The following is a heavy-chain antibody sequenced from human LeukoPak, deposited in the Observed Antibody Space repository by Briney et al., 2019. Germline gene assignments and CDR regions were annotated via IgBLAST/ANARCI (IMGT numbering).Heavy chain of an antibody. D-gene: IGHD3-22*01. CDR3: ARDTGSSGYSS. V-gene: IGHV1-18*01. Sequence: ASVKVSCKASGYTFTSHGISWVRQAPGQGLEWMGWISTYNGNTNYAQKLQGRVSMTTDTSTSTAYMELSSLRSEDTAVYYCARDTGSSGYSSWGQGTLVTVSS. J-gene: IGHJ4*02. CDR1: GYTFTSHG. CDR2: ISTYNGNT.